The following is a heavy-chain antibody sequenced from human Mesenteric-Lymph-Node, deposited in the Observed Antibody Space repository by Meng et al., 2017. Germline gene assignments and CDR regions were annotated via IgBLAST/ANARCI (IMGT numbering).Heavy chain of an antibody. D-gene: IGHD2-21*02. CDR2: IWYDGSNK. CDR3: ARGPLAYCGGDCYSSHFDY. Sequence: GESLKISCAASGFTFSSYGMHWVRQAPGKGLEWVAVIWYDGSNKYYADSVKGRFTISRDNSKNTLYLQMNSLRAEDTAVYYCARGPLAYCGGDCYSSHFDYWGQGTLVTVS. J-gene: IGHJ4*02. CDR1: GFTFSSYG. V-gene: IGHV3-33*01.